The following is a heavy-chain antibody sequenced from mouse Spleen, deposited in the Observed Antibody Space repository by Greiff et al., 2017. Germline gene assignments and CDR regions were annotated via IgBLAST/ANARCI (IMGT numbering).Heavy chain of an antibody. V-gene: IGHV1-87*01. CDR3: ARAGDLRLGDY. J-gene: IGHJ2*01. D-gene: IGHD1-2*01. Sequence: VQLQQSGAELARPGASVKLSCKASGYTFTSYWMQWVKQRPGQGLEWIGAIYPGDGDTRYTQKFKGKATLTADKSSSTAYMQLSSLASEDSAVYYCARAGDLRLGDYWGQGTTLTVSS. CDR2: IYPGDGDT. CDR1: GYTFTSYW.